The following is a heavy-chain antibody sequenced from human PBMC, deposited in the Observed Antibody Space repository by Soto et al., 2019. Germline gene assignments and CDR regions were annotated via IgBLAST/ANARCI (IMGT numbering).Heavy chain of an antibody. J-gene: IGHJ5*02. CDR3: ARGSDIAAAGTGPRDSWFDP. CDR1: GGSISSGGYY. Sequence: QVQLQESGPGLVKPSQTLSLTCTVSGGSISSGGYYWSWIRQHPGKGLEWIGYIYYSGSTYYNPSLKSHVTISVDTSKNQFSLKLSSVTAADTAVYYCARGSDIAAAGTGPRDSWFDPWGQGTLVTVSS. V-gene: IGHV4-31*01. CDR2: IYYSGST. D-gene: IGHD6-13*01.